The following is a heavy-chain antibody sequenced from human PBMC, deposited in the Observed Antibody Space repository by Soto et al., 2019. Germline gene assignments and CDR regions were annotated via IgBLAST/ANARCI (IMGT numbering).Heavy chain of an antibody. D-gene: IGHD4-4*01. CDR1: GFTFSSYW. CDR2: VSSDGSST. Sequence: DVQLVESGGGLVQPGEYLRLSCAASGFTFSSYWMHWIRQAPGKGLVWVSRVSSDGSSTVYATSVKGRLTISRDNAKNTLYLQMNSLSDEDTAVYYCARGLPNYRSFDSWGQGTLVTVSS. J-gene: IGHJ4*02. CDR3: ARGLPNYRSFDS. V-gene: IGHV3-74*01.